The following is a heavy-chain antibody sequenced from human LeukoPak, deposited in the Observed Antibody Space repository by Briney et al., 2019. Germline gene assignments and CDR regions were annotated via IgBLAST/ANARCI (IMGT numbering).Heavy chain of an antibody. V-gene: IGHV3-30*04. J-gene: IGHJ4*02. Sequence: GGSLRLSCAASGFTFSSYAMHWVRQAPGKGLEWVAVISYDGSNKYYADSVKGRFTISRDNSKNTLYLQMNSLKVEDTAVYYCARGKQFVSDYWGQGTLVTVSS. CDR2: ISYDGSNK. CDR1: GFTFSSYA. CDR3: ARGKQFVSDY. D-gene: IGHD6-6*01.